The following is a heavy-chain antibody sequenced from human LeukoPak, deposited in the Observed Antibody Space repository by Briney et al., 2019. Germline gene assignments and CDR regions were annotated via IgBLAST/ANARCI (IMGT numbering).Heavy chain of an antibody. V-gene: IGHV3-21*01. Sequence: GGSLRLSCAASGFTFSSYSMNWVRQAPGKGLEWVSSISSNSSYIYYADSVKGRFTISRDNAKNSLYLQMNSLRAEDTAVYYCAVRGGTGAYFFDFRGQGTLVHVSS. CDR1: GFTFSSYS. J-gene: IGHJ4*02. CDR2: ISSNSSYI. D-gene: IGHD2-15*01. CDR3: AVRGGTGAYFFDF.